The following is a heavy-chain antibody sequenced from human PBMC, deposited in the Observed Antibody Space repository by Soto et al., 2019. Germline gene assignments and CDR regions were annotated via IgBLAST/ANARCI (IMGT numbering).Heavy chain of an antibody. V-gene: IGHV4-61*01. CDR3: ARTTAVPNTLRSRYFFDY. CDR1: GGSVSYKTYY. J-gene: IGHJ4*02. D-gene: IGHD4-17*01. CDR2: VYYSGTT. Sequence: PSETLSLTCSVSGGSVSYKTYYWSWIRQPPGKRREWIGYVYYSGTTNYNPSLKSRVTISVDLSKNRFSLRLSSVTTADTALYYCARTTAVPNTLRSRYFFDYWGQGTLVTVSS.